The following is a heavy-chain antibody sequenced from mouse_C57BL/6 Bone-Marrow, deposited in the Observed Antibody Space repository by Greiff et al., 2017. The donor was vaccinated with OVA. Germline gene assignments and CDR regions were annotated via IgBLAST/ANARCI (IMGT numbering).Heavy chain of an antibody. D-gene: IGHD2-3*01. V-gene: IGHV5-9-1*02. CDR2: ISSGGDYI. Sequence: EVMLVESGGGLVQPGGSLKLSCAASGFTFSSYAMSWVRQTPEKRLEWVAYISSGGDYIYYADTVKGRFTISRDNARNTLYLQMSSLKSEDTAMYYCTREAIYDGYHWYFDVWGTGTTVTVSS. J-gene: IGHJ1*03. CDR1: GFTFSSYA. CDR3: TREAIYDGYHWYFDV.